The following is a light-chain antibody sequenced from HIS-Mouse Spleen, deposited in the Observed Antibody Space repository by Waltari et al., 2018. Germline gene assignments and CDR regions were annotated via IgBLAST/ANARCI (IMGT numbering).Light chain of an antibody. V-gene: IGKV4-1*01. CDR2: WAA. CDR1: QSVLYNSNNKTY. Sequence: DIVMTQSPDSLAVSLGERATINCKSSQSVLYNSNNKTYLAWYQQKPGQPPKLLIYWAATRESGVPDRFSGSWSGTDFTLTISSLQAEDVAVYYCQQYYSTPYTFGQGTKLEIK. J-gene: IGKJ2*01. CDR3: QQYYSTPYT.